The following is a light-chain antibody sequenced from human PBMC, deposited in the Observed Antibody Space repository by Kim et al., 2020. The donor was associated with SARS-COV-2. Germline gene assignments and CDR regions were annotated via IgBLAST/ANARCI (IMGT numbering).Light chain of an antibody. CDR1: SLRNYY. V-gene: IGLV3-19*01. Sequence: LGQTVRITCQGDSLRNYYATWYQQRPGQAPVLVIYGKNTRPSGIPDRFSGSSSGNTASLTITGAQAEDEADYYCNSRDSSGNHLVVFGGGTQLTVL. J-gene: IGLJ2*01. CDR3: NSRDSSGNHLVV. CDR2: GKN.